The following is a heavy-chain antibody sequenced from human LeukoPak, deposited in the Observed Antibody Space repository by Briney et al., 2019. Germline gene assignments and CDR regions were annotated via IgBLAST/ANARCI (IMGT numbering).Heavy chain of an antibody. D-gene: IGHD6-19*01. J-gene: IGHJ4*02. Sequence: SVKVSCTASGGTFSSYAISWVRQAPGQGLEWMGGIIPIFGTANYAQKFQGRVTITADESTSTAYMELSSLRSEDTAVYYCARDPKWLGHFDYWGQGTLVTVSS. V-gene: IGHV1-69*13. CDR3: ARDPKWLGHFDY. CDR1: GGTFSSYA. CDR2: IIPIFGTA.